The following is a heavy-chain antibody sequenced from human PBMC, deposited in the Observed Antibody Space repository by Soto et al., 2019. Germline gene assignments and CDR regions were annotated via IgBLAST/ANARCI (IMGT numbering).Heavy chain of an antibody. CDR3: AREVVSGYDLGY. CDR1: GYTFTSFA. CDR2: INADTGNT. D-gene: IGHD5-12*01. Sequence: QVQLVQSGAEVKKPGASVTVSCKASGYTFTSFAIHWVRQAPGQRPEWMGWINADTGNTKYSQRFQGRVTFARDTSANTASMQVSSVRSEDTAVYFGAREVVSGYDLGYWGQGPLVTVSS. V-gene: IGHV1-3*01. J-gene: IGHJ4*02.